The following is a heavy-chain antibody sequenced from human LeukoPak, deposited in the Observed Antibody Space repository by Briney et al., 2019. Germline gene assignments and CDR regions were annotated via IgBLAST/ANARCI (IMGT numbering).Heavy chain of an antibody. V-gene: IGHV3-30*01. Sequence: GRSLRLSCAASGFTFSSYAMHWVRQAPGKGLEWVAVISYDGSNKYYADSVKGRFTISRDNSKNTLYLQMNSPRAEDTAVYYCASLIDPWGQGTLVTVSS. J-gene: IGHJ5*02. CDR3: ASLIDP. CDR2: ISYDGSNK. CDR1: GFTFSSYA.